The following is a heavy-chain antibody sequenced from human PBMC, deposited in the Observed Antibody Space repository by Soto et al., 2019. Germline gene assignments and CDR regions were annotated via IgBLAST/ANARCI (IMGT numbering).Heavy chain of an antibody. J-gene: IGHJ4*02. CDR1: GYTFTSYG. D-gene: IGHD6-13*01. CDR3: ARDSGVYSSSWYDY. CDR2: ISAYNGNT. Sequence: ASVKVSCKASGYTFTSYGISWVRQAPGQGLEWMGWISAYNGNTNYAQKLQGRVTTTTDTSTSTAYMELRSLRSDDTAVYYCARDSGVYSSSWYDYWGQGTMVIVSS. V-gene: IGHV1-18*04.